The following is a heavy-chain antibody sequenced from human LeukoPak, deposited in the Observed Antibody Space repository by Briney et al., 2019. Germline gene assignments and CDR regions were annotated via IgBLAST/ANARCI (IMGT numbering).Heavy chain of an antibody. CDR1: GFTFTNYW. Sequence: GGSLRLSCAGSGFTFTNYWMSWVRQAPGKGLEWVANIKEDGSEKYYVDSVKGRFTISRDNAKNSLYLQMNSLRAEDTAVYYCARDRAPLGYWGQGTLVTVSS. CDR3: ARDRAPLGY. CDR2: IKEDGSEK. D-gene: IGHD3-10*01. V-gene: IGHV3-7*01. J-gene: IGHJ4*02.